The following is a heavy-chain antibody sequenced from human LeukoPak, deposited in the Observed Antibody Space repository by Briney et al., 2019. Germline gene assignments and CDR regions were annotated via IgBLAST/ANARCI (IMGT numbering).Heavy chain of an antibody. CDR3: AKNFPGRPFDY. D-gene: IGHD6-6*01. CDR1: GFTFSNYA. Sequence: PGGSLGLSCAASGFTFSNYAMSWVRQAPGKGLEWVSTFGTGGDDTYYADSVMGRFIISRDNSKNTLCLQINSLRADDTAIYYCAKNFPGRPFDYWGQGALVTVSS. CDR2: FGTGGDDT. V-gene: IGHV3-23*01. J-gene: IGHJ4*02.